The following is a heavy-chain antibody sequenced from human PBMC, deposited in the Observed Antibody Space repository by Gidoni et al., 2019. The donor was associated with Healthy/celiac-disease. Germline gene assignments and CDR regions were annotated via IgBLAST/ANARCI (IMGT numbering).Heavy chain of an antibody. Sequence: EVQLVESGGGLVQPGGSLRLSCAASGFTFSSYSMNWVRQARGKGLEWVSYISSSSSTIYYADSVKGRFTISRDNAKNSLYLHMNSLRDEDTAVYYCARVSYGMDVWGQGTTVTVSS. CDR2: ISSSSSTI. CDR1: GFTFSSYS. J-gene: IGHJ6*02. V-gene: IGHV3-48*02. CDR3: ARVSYGMDV.